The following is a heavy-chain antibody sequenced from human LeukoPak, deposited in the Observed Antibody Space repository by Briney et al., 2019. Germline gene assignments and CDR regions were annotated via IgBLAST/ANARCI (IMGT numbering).Heavy chain of an antibody. CDR1: GGSISSGYY. J-gene: IGHJ2*01. CDR2: IHHSGSS. CDR3: ARTTQLTSGYTPFDL. D-gene: IGHD3-22*01. Sequence: SETLSLTCTVSGGSISSGYYWGWIRQPPGKRLEWIGTIHHSGSSYYNPSPKSRVTISVDTSKNQFSLELSSVTAADTAVYHCARTTQLTSGYTPFDLWGRGTLVTVSS. V-gene: IGHV4-38-2*02.